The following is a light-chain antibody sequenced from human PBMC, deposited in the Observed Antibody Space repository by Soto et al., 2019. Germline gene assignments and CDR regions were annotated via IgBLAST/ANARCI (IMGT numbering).Light chain of an antibody. J-gene: IGKJ1*01. V-gene: IGKV3-15*01. CDR2: DAS. CDR3: QQYNNWTPWT. Sequence: EIVMTQSPATLSVSPGERATLSCRASQSVSSNLAWYQQKPGQAPRLLIYDASIRATGIPDRFSASGSGTEFTLTISSLQSEDFAVYYCQQYNNWTPWTFGQGTKVDIK. CDR1: QSVSSN.